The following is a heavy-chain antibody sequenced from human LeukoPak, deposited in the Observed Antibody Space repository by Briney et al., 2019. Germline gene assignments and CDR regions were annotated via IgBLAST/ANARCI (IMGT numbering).Heavy chain of an antibody. Sequence: GGSLRLSCAASGFTFSSYAMHWDRQAPGKGLEWVAVISYDGSNKYYADSVKGRFTISRDNSKNTLHLQMNSLRAEDTAVYYCARVGPAGTDDYWGQGTLVTVSS. D-gene: IGHD6-13*01. CDR3: ARVGPAGTDDY. J-gene: IGHJ4*02. V-gene: IGHV3-30-3*01. CDR1: GFTFSSYA. CDR2: ISYDGSNK.